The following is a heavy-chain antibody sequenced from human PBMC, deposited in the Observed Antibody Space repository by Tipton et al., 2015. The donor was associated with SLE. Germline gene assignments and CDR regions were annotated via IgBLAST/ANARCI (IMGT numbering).Heavy chain of an antibody. Sequence: TLSLTCTVSGGSISDSNHYWGWIRQPPGKGLEWIGSIFDSGNTYYNPSLKGRVTTTVDTSKNHFSLELTSVTAADTAVYYCARDRSYGDYFLYFDFWGQGTLVTVSS. V-gene: IGHV4-39*07. J-gene: IGHJ4*02. D-gene: IGHD4-17*01. CDR2: IFDSGNT. CDR1: GGSISDSNHY. CDR3: ARDRSYGDYFLYFDF.